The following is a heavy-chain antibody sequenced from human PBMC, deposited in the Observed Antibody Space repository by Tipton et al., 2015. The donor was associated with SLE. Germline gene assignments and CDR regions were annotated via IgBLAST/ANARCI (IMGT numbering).Heavy chain of an antibody. J-gene: IGHJ6*03. CDR1: GFTFSSHW. Sequence: SLRLSCAASGFTFSSHWMHWVRQAPGKGLVWVSQISVDGSGTTYADSVKGRFTLSRDNANNAVYLQMNSLRAEDMAVYYCARESAHYYYMDVWGKGTSVTVSS. CDR2: ISVDGSGT. V-gene: IGHV3-74*01. CDR3: ARESAHYYYMDV.